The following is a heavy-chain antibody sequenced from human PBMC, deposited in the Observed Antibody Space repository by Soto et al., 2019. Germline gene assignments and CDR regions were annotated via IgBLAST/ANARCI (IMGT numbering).Heavy chain of an antibody. J-gene: IGHJ4*02. D-gene: IGHD6-13*01. CDR2: IYPGDSDT. Sequence: EESLKISCNGSGYSFTSDWIGWVRQMPGKGLEWMGIIYPGDSDTRYSPSFQGQVTISADKSISTAYLQWSSLKASDTAMYYCARTPYSSSWYHYWGQGTLVTVSS. V-gene: IGHV5-51*01. CDR3: ARTPYSSSWYHY. CDR1: GYSFTSDW.